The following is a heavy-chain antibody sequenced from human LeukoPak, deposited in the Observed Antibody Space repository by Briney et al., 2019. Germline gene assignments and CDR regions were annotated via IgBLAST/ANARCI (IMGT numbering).Heavy chain of an antibody. CDR2: ISNSGSYT. V-gene: IGHV3-11*06. CDR1: GFTFSDEY. Sequence: GGALRLSCAASGFTFSDEYMSWIRQAPGKGLEWVSYISNSGSYTNYADSVKGRFTISGDNAKNSLYLQMNSLRAEDTAVYYCAVLYSNYYYYGMDVWGQGTTVTVSS. CDR3: AVLYSNYYYYGMDV. J-gene: IGHJ6*02. D-gene: IGHD4-11*01.